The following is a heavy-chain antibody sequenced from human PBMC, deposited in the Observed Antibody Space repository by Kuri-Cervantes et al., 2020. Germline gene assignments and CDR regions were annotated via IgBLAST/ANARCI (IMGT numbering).Heavy chain of an antibody. Sequence: SLKTPFAASGFTFSSYWMHWVRRPPGQGLVWVSRINSNGSTTTYANPVKGRSTNSRDNAKNTLYLQMNSLKAEDTAVYYCYCRSAGSRSCDYWGQGTLVTVSS. V-gene: IGHV3-74*01. D-gene: IGHD3-10*01. CDR1: GFTFSSYW. CDR3: YCRSAGSRSCDY. CDR2: INSNGSTT. J-gene: IGHJ4*02.